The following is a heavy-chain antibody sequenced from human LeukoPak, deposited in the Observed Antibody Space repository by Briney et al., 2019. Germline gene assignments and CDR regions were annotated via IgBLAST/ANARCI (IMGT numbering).Heavy chain of an antibody. CDR1: GFAFSSYS. J-gene: IGHJ4*02. V-gene: IGHV3-48*01. D-gene: IGHD3-10*01. Sequence: GGSLRLSCAASGFAFSSYSMNWVRQAPGKGLEWVSYISSSSSTIYYADSVKGRFTISRDNAKNSLYLQMNSLRAEDTAVYYCARDREERWFGELLWDYWGQGTLVTVPS. CDR2: ISSSSSTI. CDR3: ARDREERWFGELLWDY.